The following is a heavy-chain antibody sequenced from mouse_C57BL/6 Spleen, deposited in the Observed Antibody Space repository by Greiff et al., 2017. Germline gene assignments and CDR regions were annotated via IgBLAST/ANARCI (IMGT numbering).Heavy chain of an antibody. V-gene: IGHV1-85*01. CDR1: GYTFTSYD. D-gene: IGHD3-2*02. CDR2: IYPRDGST. CDR3: ARGAAEATFAY. Sequence: VKLMESGPELVKPGASVKLSCKASGYTFTSYDINWVKQRPGQGLEWIGWIYPRDGSTKYNEKFKGKATLTVDTSSSTACRVIPDLTADDSAVYFCARGAAEATFAYWGQGTLVTVSA. J-gene: IGHJ3*01.